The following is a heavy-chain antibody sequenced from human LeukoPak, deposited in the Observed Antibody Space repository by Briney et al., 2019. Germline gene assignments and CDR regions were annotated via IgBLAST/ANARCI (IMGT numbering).Heavy chain of an antibody. CDR3: AKDGRGTSRTDY. D-gene: IGHD2-2*01. CDR1: GFTFSGYA. V-gene: IGHV3-23*01. J-gene: IGHJ4*02. CDR2: ISGSGGST. Sequence: PGGSLRLSCAASGFTFSGYAMSWVRQAPGKGLEWVSAISGSGGSTYYADSVKGRFTISRDNSKITLYLQMNSLRAEDTAVYYCAKDGRGTSRTDYWGQGTLVTVSS.